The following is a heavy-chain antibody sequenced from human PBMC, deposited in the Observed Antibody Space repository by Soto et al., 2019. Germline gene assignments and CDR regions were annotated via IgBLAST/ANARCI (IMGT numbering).Heavy chain of an antibody. V-gene: IGHV4-34*01. CDR1: GGSFSGYY. CDR3: ARESHDILTGPPWVWYFDL. CDR2: INDRGSI. D-gene: IGHD3-9*01. Sequence: QVQLQQWGAGPLRPLETLSLTCGVSGGSFSGYYWAWIRQSPGKGLEWIGEINDRGSINYNPSMKSRVSISVDTSKNHCSLNLRSVTAAVTAVYYCARESHDILTGPPWVWYFDLWGRGTLVTVSS. J-gene: IGHJ2*01.